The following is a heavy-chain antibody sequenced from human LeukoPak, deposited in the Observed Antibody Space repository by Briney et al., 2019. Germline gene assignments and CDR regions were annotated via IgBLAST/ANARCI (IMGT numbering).Heavy chain of an antibody. CDR3: TRQYSGGMDV. J-gene: IGHJ6*02. CDR1: GDSVSSKSAA. CDR2: TYYRSRWFN. V-gene: IGHV6-1*01. Sequence: SQTLSLTCAISGDSVSSKSAAWNWIRQSPSRGLEWLGRTYYRSRWFNGYAVSVKGQITISPDTSKNQFSLQLNSVTPEDTAVYYCTRQYSGGMDVWGQGTTVTVSS. D-gene: IGHD5-12*01.